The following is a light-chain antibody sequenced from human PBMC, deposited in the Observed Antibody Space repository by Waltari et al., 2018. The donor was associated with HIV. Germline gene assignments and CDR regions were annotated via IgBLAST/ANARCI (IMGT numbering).Light chain of an antibody. J-gene: IGLJ2*01. V-gene: IGLV1-44*01. CDR2: DDN. CDR1: RSNIGSNS. Sequence: QSVLTQPPSASGTLGQRVTISCSGRRSNIGSNSVNWYQQLPGTAPKLLISDDNRRPSGVPDRVSGSKSGTSASLDISGLQSEDEADYYCAAWDDNVNGLFGGGTKLTGL. CDR3: AAWDDNVNGL.